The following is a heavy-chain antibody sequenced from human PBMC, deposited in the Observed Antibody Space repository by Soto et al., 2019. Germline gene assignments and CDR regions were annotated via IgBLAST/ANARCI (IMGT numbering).Heavy chain of an antibody. Sequence: ASVKVCCKASGYTFTSYGFSWVRQAPGQGLEWMGWISAYNGNTNYAQKFLGRVSMTTDTSTSTAYMELRSLRSDDTAVYYCAKDALPHCSNGVCYYFDYWGQGTLVTVSS. J-gene: IGHJ4*02. D-gene: IGHD2-8*01. CDR2: ISAYNGNT. V-gene: IGHV1-18*01. CDR1: GYTFTSYG. CDR3: AKDALPHCSNGVCYYFDY.